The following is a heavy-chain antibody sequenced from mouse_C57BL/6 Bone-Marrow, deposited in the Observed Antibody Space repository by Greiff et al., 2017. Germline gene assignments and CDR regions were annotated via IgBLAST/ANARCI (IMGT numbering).Heavy chain of an antibody. CDR2: INYDGSST. CDR1: GFTFSDYY. J-gene: IGHJ2*01. Sequence: DVHLVESDGGLVQPGSSMKLSCTASGFTFSDYYMAWVRQVPEKGLEWVANINYDGSSTYYLDSLKSRFIISRDNAKNILYLQMSSLKSEDTATYYCARDNYYGFDYWGQGTTLTVSS. V-gene: IGHV5-16*01. CDR3: ARDNYYGFDY. D-gene: IGHD1-1*01.